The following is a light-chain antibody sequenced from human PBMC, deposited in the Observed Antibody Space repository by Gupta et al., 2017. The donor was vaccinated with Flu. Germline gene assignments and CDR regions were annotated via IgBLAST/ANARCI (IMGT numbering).Light chain of an antibody. Sequence: PSALSASVEDRVTITCRASQSSRNSLNWYQQKPGKAPQVLIYSASSLQSGVPSRFSGSGSGTDFTLTINSLQPEDVATYSCQQSDSFPWTFGQGTKVEV. CDR3: QQSDSFPWT. CDR2: SAS. V-gene: IGKV1-39*01. J-gene: IGKJ1*01. CDR1: QSSRNS.